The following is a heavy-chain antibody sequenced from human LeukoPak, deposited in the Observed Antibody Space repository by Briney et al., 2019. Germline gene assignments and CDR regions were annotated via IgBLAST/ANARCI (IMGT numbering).Heavy chain of an antibody. J-gene: IGHJ4*02. D-gene: IGHD2-15*01. CDR2: IRNKVNSYIT. V-gene: IGHV3-72*01. Sequence: GGSLRLSCAASGFTFSDHYMDWVRQAPAEGLEWVGRIRNKVNSYITEYAASVTGRFTISRDDSKNILYLQMNSLRSEDSAVYYCARVAPDIGSRYFDSWGQGALVTVSS. CDR1: GFTFSDHY. CDR3: ARVAPDIGSRYFDS.